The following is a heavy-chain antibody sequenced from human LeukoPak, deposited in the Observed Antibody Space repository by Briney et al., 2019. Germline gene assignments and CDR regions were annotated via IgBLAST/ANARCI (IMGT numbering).Heavy chain of an antibody. D-gene: IGHD2-2*01. Sequence: GESLKISCKGSGYIFAAYWIGWVRQMPGKGLEWMGSIYPGDSDTRYSPSFQGQVTISGDRSITTASLPWNSPKASDTAIYYCARLQEDIVVVPAAIPYNWFDPWGRGSLVTVSS. CDR2: IYPGDSDT. V-gene: IGHV5-51*01. CDR3: ARLQEDIVVVPAAIPYNWFDP. J-gene: IGHJ5*02. CDR1: GYIFAAYW.